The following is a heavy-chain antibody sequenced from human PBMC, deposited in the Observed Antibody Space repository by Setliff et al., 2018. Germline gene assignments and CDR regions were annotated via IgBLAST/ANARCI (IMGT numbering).Heavy chain of an antibody. CDR1: GYTFTGYY. CDR3: ARGDSAAYPDY. V-gene: IGHV1-2*02. J-gene: IGHJ4*02. CDR2: INPYSDVT. Sequence: ASVKVSCKASGYTFTGYYLHWVRQAPGQGLEWMGWINPYSDVTNYAQKFQGRVTMTRDTSISTAYMELSRLRSDDTAVYYCARGDSAAYPDYWGQGTLVTAPQ. D-gene: IGHD2-2*01.